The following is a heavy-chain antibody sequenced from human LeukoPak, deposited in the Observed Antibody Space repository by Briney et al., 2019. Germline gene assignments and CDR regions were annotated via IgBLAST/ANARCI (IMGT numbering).Heavy chain of an antibody. CDR3: ARGPLGTTVTTFDY. Sequence: GGSLRLSCAASGFTFSSYSMNWVRQAPGKGLEWVSSISSSSSYIYYADSVKGRFTTSRDNAKNSLYLQMNSLRDEDTAVYYCARGPLGTTVTTFDYWGQGTLVTVSS. J-gene: IGHJ4*02. V-gene: IGHV3-21*01. CDR2: ISSSSSYI. D-gene: IGHD4-17*01. CDR1: GFTFSSYS.